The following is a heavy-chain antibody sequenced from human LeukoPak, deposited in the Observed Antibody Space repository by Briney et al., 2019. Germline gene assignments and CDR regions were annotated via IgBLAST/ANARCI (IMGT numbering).Heavy chain of an antibody. CDR1: GGSFSGYY. CDR3: ARRRIQLWFFDY. CDR2: INHSGST. Sequence: PSETLSLTCAVYGGSFSGYYWSWIRQPPGKGLEWIGEINHSGSTNYNPSLKSRVTISVDTSKNQFSLKLSSVTAADTAVYYCARRRIQLWFFDYWGQGTLVTVSP. D-gene: IGHD5-18*01. V-gene: IGHV4-34*01. J-gene: IGHJ4*02.